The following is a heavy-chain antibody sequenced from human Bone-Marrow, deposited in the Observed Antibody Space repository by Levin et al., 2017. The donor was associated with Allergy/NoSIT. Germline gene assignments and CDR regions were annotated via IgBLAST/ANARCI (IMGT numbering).Heavy chain of an antibody. D-gene: IGHD2-15*01. CDR1: GGTFSNYA. J-gene: IGHJ4*02. CDR2: IIPIFGTA. Sequence: ASVKVSCKASGGTFSNYAISWVRQAPGQGLEWMGGIIPIFGTANYAQKFQGRVTITADESTSTAYMELSSLRSEDTAVYYCARMTIENGNDYCSGGSCSDYWGQGTLVTVTS. CDR3: ARMTIENGNDYCSGGSCSDY. V-gene: IGHV1-69*13.